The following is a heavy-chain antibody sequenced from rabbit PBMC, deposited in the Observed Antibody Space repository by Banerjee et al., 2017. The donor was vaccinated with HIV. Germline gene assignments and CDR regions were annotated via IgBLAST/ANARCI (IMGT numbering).Heavy chain of an antibody. J-gene: IGHJ4*01. CDR1: GIDFSSYYY. CDR2: IDAVTGKA. Sequence: QQQLEESGGGLVKPGGTLTLTCKASGIDFSSYYYMCWVRQAPGKGLEWIACIDAVTGKAVYATWAKGRFTISKTSSTTVTLQMTSLTAADTATYFCARDLAAWNSGSYAFNLWGPGTLVTVS. V-gene: IGHV1S45*01. CDR3: ARDLAAWNSGSYAFNL. D-gene: IGHD1-1*01.